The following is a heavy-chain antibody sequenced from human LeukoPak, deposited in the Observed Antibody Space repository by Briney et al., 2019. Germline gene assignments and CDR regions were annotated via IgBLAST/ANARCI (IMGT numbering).Heavy chain of an antibody. D-gene: IGHD4-17*01. CDR3: ARRLEGYGDIDY. J-gene: IGHJ4*02. V-gene: IGHV3-21*01. CDR2: ISSRSSYI. Sequence: GGSLRLSCAASGFTFSSYSMNWVRQAPGKGLEWVSSISSRSSYIYYADSVKGRFTISRDNAKNSLYLQMNSLRAEDTAVYYCARRLEGYGDIDYWGQGTLVTASS. CDR1: GFTFSSYS.